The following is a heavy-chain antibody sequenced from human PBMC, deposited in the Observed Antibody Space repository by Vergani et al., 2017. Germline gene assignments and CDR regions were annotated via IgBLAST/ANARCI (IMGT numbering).Heavy chain of an antibody. CDR1: GYTFTGYY. CDR3: AGISTVTDWYFDL. V-gene: IGHV1-2*06. CDR2: INPNSGGT. Sequence: QVQLVQSGAEVKKPGASVKVSCKASGYTFTGYYMHWVRQAPGQGLEWMGRINPNSGGTNYAQRFQGRVTMTMDTSISTAYMELSRLRSDDTAVYYCAGISTVTDWYFDLWGRGTLVTVSS. D-gene: IGHD4-17*01. J-gene: IGHJ2*01.